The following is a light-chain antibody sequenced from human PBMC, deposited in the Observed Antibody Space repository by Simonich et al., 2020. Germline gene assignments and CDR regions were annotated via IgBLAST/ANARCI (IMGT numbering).Light chain of an antibody. J-gene: IGKJ2*01. CDR1: QSVLYSSNNKNY. CDR3: QQYYSTPYT. Sequence: DIVMTQSPDSLSLSLGDRATINCKSSQSVLYSSNNKNYLAWYQQKPVQPPKLLIYWASTRDSGVPDRVSGSGSGTDFTLTISSLQAEDVAVYYCQQYYSTPYTFGQRTKLEIK. CDR2: WAS. V-gene: IGKV4-1*01.